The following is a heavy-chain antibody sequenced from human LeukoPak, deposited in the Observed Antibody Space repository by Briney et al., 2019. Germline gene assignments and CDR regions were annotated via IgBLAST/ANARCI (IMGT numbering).Heavy chain of an antibody. D-gene: IGHD5-12*01. CDR1: GFTVSSNY. V-gene: IGHV3-53*01. Sequence: GGSLRLSCAASGFTVSSNYMSWVRQAPGKGLEWVSVIYSGGSTYYADSVKGRFTISRDNSKNTLYLQMNSLRAEDTAVYYCAKIPRWWICFDYWGQGTLVTVSS. CDR2: IYSGGST. J-gene: IGHJ4*02. CDR3: AKIPRWWICFDY.